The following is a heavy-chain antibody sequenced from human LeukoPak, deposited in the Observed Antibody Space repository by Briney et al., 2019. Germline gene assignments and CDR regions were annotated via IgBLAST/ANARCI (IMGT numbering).Heavy chain of an antibody. CDR2: IYYSGST. V-gene: IGHV4-59*01. J-gene: IGHJ5*02. D-gene: IGHD3-10*01. CDR3: ARDKQGSGSAHTFDP. Sequence: PSETLSLTCTVSGGSISSYYWRWIRQPPGKGLEWIAYIYYSGSTNYNPSLKSRVTISVDTSKNQFSLKLNSVTAADTAVYYCARDKQGSGSAHTFDPWGQGTLVTVSS. CDR1: GGSISSYY.